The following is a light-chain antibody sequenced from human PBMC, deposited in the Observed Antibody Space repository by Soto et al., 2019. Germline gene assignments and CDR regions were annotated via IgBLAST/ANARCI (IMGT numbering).Light chain of an antibody. CDR1: QSVGNY. J-gene: IGKJ3*01. Sequence: EIVLTQSPATLSLSPGERATLSCRASQSVGNYLAGYQQKPGQAPRLLIYAVSNRATGIPARFSGSGSGTDFTLTISNLAPEDFAVYFCQQRNRWPPIFTFGPGTKVDF. CDR2: AVS. CDR3: QQRNRWPPIFT. V-gene: IGKV3-11*01.